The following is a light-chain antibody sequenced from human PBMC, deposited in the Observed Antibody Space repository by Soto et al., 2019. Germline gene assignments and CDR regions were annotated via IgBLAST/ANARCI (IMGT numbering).Light chain of an antibody. J-gene: IGKJ1*01. Sequence: EIVMTQSPATLSVSPGERATLSCRASQSVSSNLAWYQQKPGQAPRLLIYGASTRATGIPARFSGSGSGTEFTLTISSLQPEDFAAYYCQQCHNSPQTFGQGTKVEIK. CDR1: QSVSSN. CDR2: GAS. CDR3: QQCHNSPQT. V-gene: IGKV3-15*01.